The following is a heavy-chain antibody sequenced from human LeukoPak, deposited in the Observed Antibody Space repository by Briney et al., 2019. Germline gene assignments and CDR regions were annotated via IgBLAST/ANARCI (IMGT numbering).Heavy chain of an antibody. CDR1: GGSISSGGYS. Sequence: PSQTLSLTCAVSGGSISSGGYSWSWIRQPPGKGLEWIGYIYHSGSTYYNPSLKSRVTISVDTSKNQFSLKLSSVTAADTAVYYCARHAHNYYDSSGYLREDWGQGTLVTVSS. V-gene: IGHV4-30-2*03. J-gene: IGHJ4*02. CDR2: IYHSGST. D-gene: IGHD3-22*01. CDR3: ARHAHNYYDSSGYLRED.